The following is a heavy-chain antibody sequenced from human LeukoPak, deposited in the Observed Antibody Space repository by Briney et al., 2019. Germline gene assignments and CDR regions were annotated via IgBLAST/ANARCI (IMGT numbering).Heavy chain of an antibody. Sequence: SETLSLTCAVSGVSFNDYYWSWVRQTPGKGLERIGEINHSGYTNDSPSLKSRVTLSIDTSRKQFSLNLRSVTVADTGIYYCTRMTAGHDYWGQGTLVTVSS. CDR1: GVSFNDYY. V-gene: IGHV4-34*01. CDR2: INHSGYT. D-gene: IGHD2-21*02. CDR3: TRMTAGHDY. J-gene: IGHJ4*02.